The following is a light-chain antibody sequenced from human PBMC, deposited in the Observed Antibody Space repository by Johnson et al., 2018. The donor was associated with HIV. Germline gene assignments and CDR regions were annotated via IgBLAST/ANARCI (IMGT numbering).Light chain of an antibody. J-gene: IGLJ1*01. CDR1: NSNFGNYY. V-gene: IGLV1-51*01. Sequence: QSVLTQPPSVSAALGQKVTISCSGNNSNFGNYYLSWYQHLPGTAPKLLIYDNHKRPSGIPDRFSGSKSGTSATLAITGLQAGDEADYYCGTWDTSLSAYVFGTGTKGTVL. CDR3: GTWDTSLSAYV. CDR2: DNH.